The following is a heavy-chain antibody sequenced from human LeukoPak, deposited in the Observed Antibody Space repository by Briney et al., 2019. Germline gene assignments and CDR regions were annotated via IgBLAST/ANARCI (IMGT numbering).Heavy chain of an antibody. CDR1: GGSIFSSSYY. D-gene: IGHD5-18*01. CDR2: IYYSGST. CDR3: ARGETAMVHNWFDP. J-gene: IGHJ5*02. V-gene: IGHV4-39*07. Sequence: SETLSLTCTVSGGSIFSSSYYWGWIRQPPGKGLEWIGSIYYSGSTYYNPSLKSRVTISVDTSKNQFSLKLSSVTAADTAVYYCARGETAMVHNWFDPWGQGTLVTVSS.